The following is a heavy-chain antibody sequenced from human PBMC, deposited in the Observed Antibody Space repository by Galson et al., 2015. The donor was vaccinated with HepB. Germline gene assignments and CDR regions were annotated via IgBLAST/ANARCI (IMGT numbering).Heavy chain of an antibody. CDR2: ISYDGGTK. J-gene: IGHJ4*02. V-gene: IGHV3-30*18. D-gene: IGHD3-3*01. CDR3: AKALGRITIFGVVLE. Sequence: LRLSCAASGFTFSSYGMHWVRQAPGKGLEWVAVISYDGGTKYYADSVKGRFTISRDNSKNTLYLQMNSLRAEDTAVYYCAKALGRITIFGVVLEWGQGTLVTVSS. CDR1: GFTFSSYG.